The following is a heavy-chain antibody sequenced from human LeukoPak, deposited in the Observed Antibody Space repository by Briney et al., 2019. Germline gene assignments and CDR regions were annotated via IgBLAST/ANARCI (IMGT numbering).Heavy chain of an antibody. CDR2: INHSGST. CDR3: ARDRYYYDSSGYYLLDY. CDR1: GGSFSGYY. V-gene: IGHV4-34*01. J-gene: IGHJ4*02. Sequence: TSETLSLTCAVYGGSFSGYYWSWIRQPPGKGLEWIGEINHSGSTNYNPSLKSRVTISVDTSKNQFSLKLSSVTAADTAVYYCARDRYYYDSSGYYLLDYWGQGTLVTVSS. D-gene: IGHD3-22*01.